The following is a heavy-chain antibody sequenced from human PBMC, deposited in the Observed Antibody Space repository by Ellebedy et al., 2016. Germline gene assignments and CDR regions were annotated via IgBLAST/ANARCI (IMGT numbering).Heavy chain of an antibody. Sequence: SETLSLXXTVSGGSISSGSYYWSWIRQPAGQGLEWIGRIYTSGSTNYNPSLKSRVTMSVDTSKNQFSLKLSSVTAADTAVYYCARGDFWSGYGDAFDIWGQGTMVTVSS. V-gene: IGHV4-61*02. CDR3: ARGDFWSGYGDAFDI. D-gene: IGHD3-3*01. CDR1: GGSISSGSYY. CDR2: IYTSGST. J-gene: IGHJ3*02.